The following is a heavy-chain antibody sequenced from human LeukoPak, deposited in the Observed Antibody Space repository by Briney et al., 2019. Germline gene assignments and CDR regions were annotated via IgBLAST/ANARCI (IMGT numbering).Heavy chain of an antibody. V-gene: IGHV4-39*07. J-gene: IGHJ6*03. CDR1: GGSISSYY. CDR3: ARCNQWASYCTNGVCTYYYYYYMDV. Sequence: SETLSLTCTVSGGSISSYYWGWIRQPPGKGLEWIGSIYHSGSTYYNPSLKSRVTISVDTSKNQFSLKLSSVTAADTAVYYCARCNQWASYCTNGVCTYYYYYYMDVWGKGTTVTVSS. CDR2: IYHSGST. D-gene: IGHD2-8*01.